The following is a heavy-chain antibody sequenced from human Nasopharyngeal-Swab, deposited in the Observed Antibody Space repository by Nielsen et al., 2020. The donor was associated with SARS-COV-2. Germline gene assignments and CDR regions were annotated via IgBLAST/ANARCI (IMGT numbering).Heavy chain of an antibody. CDR3: ASERSSRLGEGTFDY. CDR1: GFTFSSYS. Sequence: GESLKTSCAASGFTFSSYSMNWVRKAPGKGLEWVSSISSSSSYIYYADSVKGRFTISRDNAKNSLYLQMNSLRAEDTAVYYCASERSSRLGEGTFDYWGQGTLVTVSS. CDR2: ISSSSSYI. J-gene: IGHJ4*02. V-gene: IGHV3-21*01. D-gene: IGHD3-16*01.